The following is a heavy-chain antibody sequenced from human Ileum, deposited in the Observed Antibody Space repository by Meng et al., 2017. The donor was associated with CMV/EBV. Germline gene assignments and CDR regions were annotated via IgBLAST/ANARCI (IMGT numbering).Heavy chain of an antibody. CDR3: AREGVGYSYGPYYYYGMDV. D-gene: IGHD5-18*01. J-gene: IGHJ6*02. CDR1: GFTVSSNY. CDR2: IYSGGST. V-gene: IGHV3-66*02. Sequence: GGSLRLSCAASGFTVSSNYMSWVRQAPGKGLEWVSVIYSGGSTYYADSVKGRFTISRDNSKNTLYLQMNSLRAEDTAVYYCAREGVGYSYGPYYYYGMDVWGQGTTVTVSS.